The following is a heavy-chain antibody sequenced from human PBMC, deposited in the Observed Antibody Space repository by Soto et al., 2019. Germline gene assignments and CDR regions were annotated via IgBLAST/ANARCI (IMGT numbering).Heavy chain of an antibody. CDR2: ISSSGSTI. D-gene: IGHD2-8*01. V-gene: IGHV3-11*01. CDR1: GFTFSDYY. CDR3: ARSGEYCTNGVCYRHYGMDV. J-gene: IGHJ6*02. Sequence: QVQLVESGGGLVKPGGSPRLSCAASGFTFSDYYMSWIRQAPGKGLEWVSYISSSGSTIYYADSVKGRFTISRDNAKNSLYLQMNSLRAEDTAVYYCARSGEYCTNGVCYRHYGMDVWGQGTTVTVSS.